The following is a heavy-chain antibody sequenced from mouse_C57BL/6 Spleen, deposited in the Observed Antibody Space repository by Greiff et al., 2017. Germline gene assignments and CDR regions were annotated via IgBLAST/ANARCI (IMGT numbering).Heavy chain of an antibody. CDR2: IYPGDGDT. D-gene: IGHD1-1*01. Sequence: QVQLQQSGPELVKPGASVTISCKASGYAFSSSWMNWVKQRPGKGLEWIGRIYPGDGDTNYNGKFKGKATLTADKSSSTAYMQLSSLTSEDSAVYFCATITTVRGFDYWGQGTTLTVAS. V-gene: IGHV1-82*01. CDR1: GYAFSSSW. CDR3: ATITTVRGFDY. J-gene: IGHJ2*01.